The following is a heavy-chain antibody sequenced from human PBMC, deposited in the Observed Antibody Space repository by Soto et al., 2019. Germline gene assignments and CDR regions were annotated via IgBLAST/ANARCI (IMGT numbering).Heavy chain of an antibody. J-gene: IGHJ4*02. CDR1: GGSFSSDA. Sequence: SVKVSCKASGGSFSSDAITWVRQAPGQGLEWIGEIIPMFDTTNYAPEFQDRVTITADTATTTVYMEVNSLTSDDTAVYYCAREVVTETTLGYFDFWGQGAPVTVSS. V-gene: IGHV1-69*06. D-gene: IGHD2-21*02. CDR2: IIPMFDTT. CDR3: AREVVTETTLGYFDF.